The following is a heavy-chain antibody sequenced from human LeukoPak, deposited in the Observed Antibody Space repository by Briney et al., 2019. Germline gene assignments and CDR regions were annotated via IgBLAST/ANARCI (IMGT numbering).Heavy chain of an antibody. V-gene: IGHV3-30*04. Sequence: GGSLRLSCAAPGFTFRNSAIHWVRQAPGKGLEWVAFISHDGSIEYYADSVKGRFTVSRDNSKNTLYLQMNSLRGEDTAVYYCARGVNYGTDVWGQGTTAIVSS. CDR1: GFTFRNSA. CDR2: ISHDGSIE. J-gene: IGHJ6*02. CDR3: ARGVNYGTDV.